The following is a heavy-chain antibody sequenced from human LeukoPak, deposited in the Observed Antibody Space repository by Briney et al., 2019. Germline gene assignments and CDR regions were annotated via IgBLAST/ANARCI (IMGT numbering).Heavy chain of an antibody. CDR2: ISGSGGST. V-gene: IGHV3-23*01. J-gene: IGHJ5*02. Sequence: SGGSLRLSCAASGFTFSSYGMSWVRQAPGKGLEWVSAISGSGGSTYYADSVKGRFTISRDNSKNTLYLQMNSLRAEDTAVYYCAKAQGVTMIVVANNWFDPWGQGTLVTVSS. D-gene: IGHD3-22*01. CDR3: AKAQGVTMIVVANNWFDP. CDR1: GFTFSSYG.